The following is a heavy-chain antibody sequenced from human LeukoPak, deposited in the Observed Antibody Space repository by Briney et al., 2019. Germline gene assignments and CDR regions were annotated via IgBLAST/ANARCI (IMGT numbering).Heavy chain of an antibody. Sequence: GGPLRLSCEASGCTFSSYAVLWLRQAPGKVLEYVSAFSSNGGSTYYANSEKGRFITSRDNSKNTLYLQMGSLRAEDLAVYYCARGRYSGYDWFDYWGQGTLVTVSS. V-gene: IGHV3-64*01. CDR1: GCTFSSYA. J-gene: IGHJ4*02. CDR2: FSSNGGST. D-gene: IGHD5-12*01. CDR3: ARGRYSGYDWFDY.